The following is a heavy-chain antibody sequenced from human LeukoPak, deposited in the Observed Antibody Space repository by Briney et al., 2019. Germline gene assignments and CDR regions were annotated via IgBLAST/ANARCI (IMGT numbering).Heavy chain of an antibody. CDR2: ISSSSSYI. Sequence: PGGSLRLSCAASGFTFISYSMNWVRQAPGKGLEWVSSISSSSSYIYYADSVKGRFTISRDNAKNSLYLQMNSLRAEDTAVYYCARDIVVPAAIYGMDVWGQGTTVTVSS. V-gene: IGHV3-21*01. CDR1: GFTFISYS. J-gene: IGHJ6*02. D-gene: IGHD2-2*01. CDR3: ARDIVVPAAIYGMDV.